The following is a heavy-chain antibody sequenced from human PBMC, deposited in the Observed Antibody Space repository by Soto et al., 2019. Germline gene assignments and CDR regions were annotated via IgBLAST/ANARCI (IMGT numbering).Heavy chain of an antibody. CDR2: ISDDGSTK. J-gene: IGHJ4*02. CDR1: GFTFITYA. CDR3: ARAGRAVAGSFDY. V-gene: IGHV3-30-3*01. D-gene: IGHD6-19*01. Sequence: QVQLVESGGGVVQPGRSLRLSCAASGFTFITYAMHWVRQAPGKGLEWVALISDDGSTKYYADSVKGRFTISRDNSKKTLYLQMNSPRPEDTAVYYCARAGRAVAGSFDYWAQGTVVTVSS.